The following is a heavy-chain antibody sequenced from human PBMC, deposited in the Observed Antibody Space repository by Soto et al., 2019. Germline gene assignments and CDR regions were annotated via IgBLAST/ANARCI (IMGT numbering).Heavy chain of an antibody. Sequence: QVQLVQSGAEVKNPGSSVKVSCQTSGGTFNSYLIDWVRQAPGQGLEWMGGIIPAFGTAKYAQKFQRRVTITADKSTTTAYMELRTLTSDDTAVYYCARGLDQPPVGLYFDTWGEGTLVTVSS. CDR2: IIPAFGTA. CDR1: GGTFNSYL. J-gene: IGHJ4*02. V-gene: IGHV1-69*06. CDR3: ARGLDQPPVGLYFDT. D-gene: IGHD2-2*01.